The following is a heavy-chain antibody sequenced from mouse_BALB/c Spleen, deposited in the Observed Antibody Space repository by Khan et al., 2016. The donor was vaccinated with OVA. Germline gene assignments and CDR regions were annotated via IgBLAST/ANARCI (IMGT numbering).Heavy chain of an antibody. V-gene: IGHV9-3-1*01. CDR3: ARVGYNGAMDY. CDR2: INTYTGEP. CDR1: GYTFTNYG. D-gene: IGHD2-14*01. Sequence: QIQLVQSGPELKKPGETVKISCKASGYTFTNYGMNWVKQAPEKGLKWMGWINTYTGEPTYADDFKGRFAFSLETSASTAYLQINNLKNEDTATYFCARVGYNGAMDYWGQGTSVTVSS. J-gene: IGHJ4*01.